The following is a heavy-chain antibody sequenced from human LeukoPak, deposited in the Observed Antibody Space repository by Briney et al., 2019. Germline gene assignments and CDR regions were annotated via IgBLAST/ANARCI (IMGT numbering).Heavy chain of an antibody. V-gene: IGHV3-30*18. CDR2: ISYDGSNK. D-gene: IGHD4-17*01. Sequence: GGSLRLSCAASGFTFSSYGMHWVRQAPGKGLEWVAVISYDGSNKYYADSVKGRFTISRDNSKNTLYLQMNSLRAKDTAVYYCAKDRGYGDAEGYGMDVWGQGTTVTVSS. CDR3: AKDRGYGDAEGYGMDV. CDR1: GFTFSSYG. J-gene: IGHJ6*02.